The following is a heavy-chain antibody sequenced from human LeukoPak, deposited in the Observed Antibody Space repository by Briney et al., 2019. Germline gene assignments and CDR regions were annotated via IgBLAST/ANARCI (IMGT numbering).Heavy chain of an antibody. J-gene: IGHJ5*02. CDR1: GGTFSSYA. CDR2: INPNSGGT. CDR3: ARSGSGGFDP. V-gene: IGHV1-2*02. Sequence: ASVKVSCKASGGTFSSYAISWVRQAPGQGLEWMGWINPNSGGTNYAQKFQGRVTMTRDTSISTAYMELSRLRSDDTAVYYCARSGSGGFDPWGQGTLVTVSS. D-gene: IGHD2-15*01.